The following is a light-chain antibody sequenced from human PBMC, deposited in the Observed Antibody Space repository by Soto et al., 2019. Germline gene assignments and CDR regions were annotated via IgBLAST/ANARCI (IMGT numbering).Light chain of an antibody. CDR1: QSINSW. CDR3: QQYEAYPLT. CDR2: KAS. V-gene: IGKV1-5*03. J-gene: IGKJ4*01. Sequence: DIQLTQSPSTLSASVGDRVTITCRASQSINSWLAWYQQKPGKAPKLLVYKASSLESGVPSRLSGSGSGTEFTLTISTLQPDDFAPYYCQQYEAYPLTFGGGTKVEI.